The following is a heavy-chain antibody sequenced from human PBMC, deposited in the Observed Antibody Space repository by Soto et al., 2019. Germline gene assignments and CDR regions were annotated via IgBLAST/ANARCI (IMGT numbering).Heavy chain of an antibody. CDR3: ARGGCSGGSCYSDYYYYGMDS. CDR1: GGYISRYY. V-gene: IGHV4-59*01. Sequence: SGTLSRTCTVSGGYISRYYLRWIRQPPGKGLEWIGYIYYSGSTNYNPPLKSRVTIPVDTSKNQFPLKLSSVTAADTAVYYGARGGCSGGSCYSDYYYYGMDSGGQGTRVPFS. D-gene: IGHD2-15*01. CDR2: IYYSGST. J-gene: IGHJ6*02.